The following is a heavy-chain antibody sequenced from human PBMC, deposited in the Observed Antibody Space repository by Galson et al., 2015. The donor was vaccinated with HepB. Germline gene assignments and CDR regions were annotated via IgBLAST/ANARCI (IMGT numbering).Heavy chain of an antibody. Sequence: LSLTCTVSGGSISSGDYYWSWIRQPPGKGLEWIGYIYYSGSTYYNPSLKSRVTISVDTSKNQFSLKLSSVTAADTAVYYCARDRHDYYGSGSYAYGMDVWGQGTTVTVSS. CDR3: ARDRHDYYGSGSYAYGMDV. J-gene: IGHJ6*02. V-gene: IGHV4-30-4*01. CDR1: GGSISSGDYY. D-gene: IGHD3-10*01. CDR2: IYYSGST.